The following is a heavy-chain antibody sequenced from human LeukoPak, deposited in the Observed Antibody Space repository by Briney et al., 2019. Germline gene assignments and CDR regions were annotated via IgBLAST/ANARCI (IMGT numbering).Heavy chain of an antibody. D-gene: IGHD2-2*01. CDR3: ARQSRASYCSSTSRPPDY. J-gene: IGHJ4*02. V-gene: IGHV1-69*06. CDR1: GGTFSSYA. Sequence: GASVKVSCKASGGTFSSYAISWVRQAPGQGLEWMGGIIPTFGTANYAQKFQGRVTITADKSTSTAYMELSSLRSEDTAVYYCARQSRASYCSSTSRPPDYWGQGTLVTVSS. CDR2: IIPTFGTA.